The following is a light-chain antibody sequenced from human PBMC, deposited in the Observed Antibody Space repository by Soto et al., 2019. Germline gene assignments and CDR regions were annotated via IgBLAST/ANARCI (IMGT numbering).Light chain of an antibody. CDR3: QQYGTSEII. CDR1: QTLSNSF. Sequence: VLTQSPGPLSLSPGARATLSCRASQTLSNSFIAWYQQKPGQAPRLLIYDTSSRATGVPARYRASGSGAGFTPTISRPETEDFAVFFCQQYGTSEIIFGQGTRLEIK. J-gene: IGKJ5*01. V-gene: IGKV3-20*01. CDR2: DTS.